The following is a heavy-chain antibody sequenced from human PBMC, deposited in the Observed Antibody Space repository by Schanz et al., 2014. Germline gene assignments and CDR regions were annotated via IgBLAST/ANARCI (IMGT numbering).Heavy chain of an antibody. CDR1: GFSFGTYA. CDR2: ISGSGGST. CDR3: AKGRFRELSAFEI. Sequence: EVHLLESGGGLVQPGGSLRLSCAASGFSFGTYAMSWVRQAPGKGLLWVSAISGSGGSTYYADSVKGRFTISRDNSKNTLYLQMNSLRAEDTAVYYCAKGRFRELSAFEIWGQGTMVNVSS. V-gene: IGHV3-23*01. D-gene: IGHD3-10*01. J-gene: IGHJ3*02.